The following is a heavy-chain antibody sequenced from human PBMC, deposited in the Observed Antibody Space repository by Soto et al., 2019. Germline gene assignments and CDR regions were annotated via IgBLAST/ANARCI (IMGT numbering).Heavy chain of an antibody. J-gene: IGHJ6*02. V-gene: IGHV1-18*01. Sequence: QVQLVQSGAEVKKPGASVKVSCKSSGYTFSMSGISWVRQAPGKELEWMGWISGYNGNTNYDQKFQDRVTMTTDTTTNTAYMELRSLRSDDTAVYYCAREGPRPYYYFGMDVWAQGTPVTVSS. CDR1: GYTFSMSG. CDR2: ISGYNGNT. CDR3: AREGPRPYYYFGMDV.